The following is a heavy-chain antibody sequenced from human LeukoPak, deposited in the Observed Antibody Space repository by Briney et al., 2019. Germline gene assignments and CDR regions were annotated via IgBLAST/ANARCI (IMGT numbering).Heavy chain of an antibody. V-gene: IGHV4-59*01. CDR2: FYYIGST. J-gene: IGHJ3*02. CDR1: GGSISTYY. D-gene: IGHD5-18*01. Sequence: SETLSLTCTVSGGSISTYYWSWIRQPPGKGLEWIGCFYYIGSTNYNPSLKSRVTISVDTSKNQFSLKLSSVTAADTAVYYCARPGGYSNDAFDIWGQGTMVTVSS. CDR3: ARPGGYSNDAFDI.